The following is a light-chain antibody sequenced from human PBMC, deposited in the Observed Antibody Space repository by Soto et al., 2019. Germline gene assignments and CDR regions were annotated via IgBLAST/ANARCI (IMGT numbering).Light chain of an antibody. V-gene: IGKV1-5*01. CDR2: DAS. Sequence: DIQMTQSPSTLSASVGDRVTITCRASQSMNDWLAWYQQKPGKAPKVLIYDASSLQTGVPSRFSGSGSGTDFTLTIDSLQPDDVATYYCLRYNAFSQTFGQGNKVEI. CDR3: LRYNAFSQT. J-gene: IGKJ1*01. CDR1: QSMNDW.